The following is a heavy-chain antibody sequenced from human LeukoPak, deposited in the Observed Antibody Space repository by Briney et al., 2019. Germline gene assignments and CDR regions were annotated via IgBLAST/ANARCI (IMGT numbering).Heavy chain of an antibody. CDR1: GFTVSSNY. CDR3: AKASYYDFWSGYRYFDY. D-gene: IGHD3-3*01. J-gene: IGHJ4*02. V-gene: IGHV3-53*01. CDR2: IYSGGST. Sequence: GGSLRLSCAASGFTVSSNYMSWVRQAPGKGLEWVSVIYSGGSTYYADSVKGRFTISRDNSKNTLYLQMNSLRAEDTAVYYCAKASYYDFWSGYRYFDYWGQGTLVTVSS.